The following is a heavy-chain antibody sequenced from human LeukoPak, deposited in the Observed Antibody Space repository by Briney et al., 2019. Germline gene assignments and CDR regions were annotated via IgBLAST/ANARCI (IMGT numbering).Heavy chain of an antibody. D-gene: IGHD6-13*01. Sequence: GASVKVSCKASGGTFSSYTISWVRQAPGQGLEWMGGIIPIFGTANYAQKFQGRVTITTDESTSTAYMELSSLRSEDTAVYYCARDSRSSWYWGYYYYYYMDVWGKGTTVTVSS. J-gene: IGHJ6*03. CDR3: ARDSRSSWYWGYYYYYYMDV. CDR1: GGTFSSYT. V-gene: IGHV1-69*05. CDR2: IIPIFGTA.